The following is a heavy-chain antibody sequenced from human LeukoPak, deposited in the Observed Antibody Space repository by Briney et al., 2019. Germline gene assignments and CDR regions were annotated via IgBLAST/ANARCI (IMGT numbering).Heavy chain of an antibody. CDR3: ARVVPVYDSSGYSGY. CDR1: GGTFSSYA. D-gene: IGHD3-22*01. J-gene: IGHJ4*02. V-gene: IGHV1-69*04. CDR2: IIPILGIA. Sequence: ASVKVSCKASGGTFSSYAISWVRQAPGQGLEWMGRIIPILGIANYAQKFQGRVTITADKSTSTAYMELSSLRSEDTAVYYCARVVPVYDSSGYSGYWGQGTLVTVSS.